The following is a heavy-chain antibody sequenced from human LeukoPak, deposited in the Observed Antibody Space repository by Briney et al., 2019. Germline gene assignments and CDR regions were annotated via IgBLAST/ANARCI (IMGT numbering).Heavy chain of an antibody. CDR1: GYTFTGYY. V-gene: IGHV1-2*02. D-gene: IGHD3-22*01. J-gene: IGHJ4*02. CDR3: ASMDYYDSRGGLDY. CDR2: INPNRGGT. Sequence: ASVKLSCKASGYTFTGYYMHWVRQAPGQGLEWMGWINPNRGGTNYAQKIQGSVTMIKATSISTAYMGLSRLRADDTAVYYCASMDYYDSRGGLDYWGQGTLVTVSS.